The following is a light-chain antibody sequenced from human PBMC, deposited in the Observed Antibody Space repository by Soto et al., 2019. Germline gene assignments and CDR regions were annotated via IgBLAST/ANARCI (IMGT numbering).Light chain of an antibody. Sequence: VLTQSPFTLSLSPGERATLSCRASQSVSSRSLAWYQQKPGQAPRLLISGASSRAADIPDRFSGSGSGTDFTLTISRLEPEDFAVYYCQQYGSSPITFGQGTRLEIK. V-gene: IGKV3-20*01. CDR1: QSVSSRS. CDR2: GAS. CDR3: QQYGSSPIT. J-gene: IGKJ5*01.